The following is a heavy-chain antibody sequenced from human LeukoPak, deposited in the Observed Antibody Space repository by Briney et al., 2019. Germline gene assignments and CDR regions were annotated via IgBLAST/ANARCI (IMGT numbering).Heavy chain of an antibody. CDR1: GFTVSSHY. V-gene: IGHV3-66*02. Sequence: GGSLRLSCAASGFTVSSHYMTWVRQAPGRGLEWASVIYRDGKTYYADSVKGRFTISRDNSKNTLYLQMNSLKTEDTAVYYCAREDTGDLAFDYWGQGTLVTVSS. D-gene: IGHD1-1*01. J-gene: IGHJ4*02. CDR2: IYRDGKT. CDR3: AREDTGDLAFDY.